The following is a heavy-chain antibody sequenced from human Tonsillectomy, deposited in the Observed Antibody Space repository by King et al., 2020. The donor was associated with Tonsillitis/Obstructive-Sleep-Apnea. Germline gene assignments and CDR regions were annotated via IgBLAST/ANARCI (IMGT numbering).Heavy chain of an antibody. V-gene: IGHV5-51*01. CDR1: GYRFTSYW. D-gene: IGHD4-11*01. J-gene: IGHJ4*02. Sequence: QLVQSGAEVKKPGESLKISCKGSGYRFTSYWIGWVRQMPGKGLEWMGIIYPGDSDTRYSPSFRGQVTISADKSISTAYLQWRSLKASDTAIYYCARLLGLTTVTTWAFDYWGQGTLVTVSS. CDR2: IYPGDSDT. CDR3: ARLLGLTTVTTWAFDY.